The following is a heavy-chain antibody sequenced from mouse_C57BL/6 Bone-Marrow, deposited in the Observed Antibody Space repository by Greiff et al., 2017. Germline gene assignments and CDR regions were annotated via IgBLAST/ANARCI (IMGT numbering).Heavy chain of an antibody. CDR3: ARGDWDGDFDY. J-gene: IGHJ2*01. Sequence: VKLMESGAELARPGASVKLSCKASGYTFTSYGISWVKQRTGQGLEWIGEIYPRSGNTYYNEKFKGKATLTADKSSSTAYMELRSLTSEDSAVYFCARGDWDGDFDYWGQGTTLTVSS. CDR1: GYTFTSYG. D-gene: IGHD4-1*01. CDR2: IYPRSGNT. V-gene: IGHV1-81*01.